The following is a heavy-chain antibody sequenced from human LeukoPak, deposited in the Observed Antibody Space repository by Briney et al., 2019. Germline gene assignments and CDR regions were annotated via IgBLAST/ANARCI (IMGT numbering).Heavy chain of an antibody. CDR3: AKGSSSWYEGSWFDP. CDR2: ISGSGGST. Sequence: GGSLRLYCAASGFTFNSYAMSWVRQAPGKGLEWVSGISGSGGSTYNADSVKGRFTISRDNSKNTLYLQMNSLRVEDTAVYYCAKGSSSWYEGSWFDPWGQGTLVTVSS. D-gene: IGHD2-2*01. J-gene: IGHJ5*02. CDR1: GFTFNSYA. V-gene: IGHV3-23*01.